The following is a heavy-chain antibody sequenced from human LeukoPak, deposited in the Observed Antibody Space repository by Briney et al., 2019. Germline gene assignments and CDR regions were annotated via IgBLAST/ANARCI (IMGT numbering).Heavy chain of an antibody. V-gene: IGHV7-4-1*02. CDR2: INTNTGNP. CDR1: GYTFTSYT. J-gene: IGHJ4*02. D-gene: IGHD3-16*02. Sequence: ASVKVSCKASGYTFTSYTMNWVRQAPGQGLEWMGWINTNTGNPTYAQGFTGRFVFSLDTSVSTTYLQISSLKAEDTAVYYCARAFQSLGGLSLPDYWGQGTLVTVSS. CDR3: ARAFQSLGGLSLPDY.